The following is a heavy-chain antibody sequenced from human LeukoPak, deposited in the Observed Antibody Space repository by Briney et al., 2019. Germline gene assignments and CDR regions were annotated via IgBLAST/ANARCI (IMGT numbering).Heavy chain of an antibody. CDR2: IYYSGST. Sequence: SETLSLTCTVSGGSISSYYWSWLRQPPGKGLEWIGYIYYSGSTNYNPSLKSRVTISVDTSKNQFSLKLSSVTAADTAVYYCASGRDIVAFDYWGQGTLVTVSS. J-gene: IGHJ4*02. D-gene: IGHD2-15*01. CDR1: GGSISSYY. V-gene: IGHV4-59*01. CDR3: ASGRDIVAFDY.